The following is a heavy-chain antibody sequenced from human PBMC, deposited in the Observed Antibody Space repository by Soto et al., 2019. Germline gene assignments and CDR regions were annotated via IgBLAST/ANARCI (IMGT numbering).Heavy chain of an antibody. CDR3: ARAWVVVTAPDY. CDR1: GYTFTSYA. Sequence: QVQLVQSGAEEKKPGASLKVSGKASGYTFTSYAMHWVRQAPGQRLEWMGWINAGNGNTKYSQKFQGRVTITRDTSASTAYMELSSLRSEDTAVYYCARAWVVVTAPDYWGQGTLVTVSS. CDR2: INAGNGNT. V-gene: IGHV1-3*05. J-gene: IGHJ4*02. D-gene: IGHD2-21*02.